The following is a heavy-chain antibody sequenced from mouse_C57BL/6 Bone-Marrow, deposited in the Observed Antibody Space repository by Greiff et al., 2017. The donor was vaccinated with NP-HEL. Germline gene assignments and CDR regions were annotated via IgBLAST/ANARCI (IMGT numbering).Heavy chain of an antibody. CDR3: ARWDWDDAMDY. Sequence: VQLQQPGAELVKPGASVKLSCKASGYTFTGYWMHWVKQRPGQGLEWIGMIHPNSGSTNYNEKFKSKATLTVDKSSSTAYMQLSSLTSEDSAVYYCARWDWDDAMDYWGQGTSVTVSS. V-gene: IGHV1-64*01. CDR2: IHPNSGST. J-gene: IGHJ4*01. D-gene: IGHD4-1*01. CDR1: GYTFTGYW.